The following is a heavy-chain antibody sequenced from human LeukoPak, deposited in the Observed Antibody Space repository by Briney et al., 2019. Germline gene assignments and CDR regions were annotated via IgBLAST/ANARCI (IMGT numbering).Heavy chain of an antibody. D-gene: IGHD3-3*01. CDR1: GDSVSSNSAA. J-gene: IGHJ5*02. Sequence: SQTLSFTCALSGDSVSSNSAAWNWITQSPSRGLEWLGRTYYRSKLYNDYAVSVKSRITINPDTSKNQFSLQLSSVAPEDTAVYYCAREEWNLVLSWFDPWGQGTLVTVSS. CDR2: TYYRSKLYN. V-gene: IGHV6-1*01. CDR3: AREEWNLVLSWFDP.